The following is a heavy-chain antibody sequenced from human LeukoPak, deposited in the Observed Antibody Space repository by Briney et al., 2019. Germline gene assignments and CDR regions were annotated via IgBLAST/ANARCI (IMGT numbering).Heavy chain of an antibody. J-gene: IGHJ4*02. CDR1: GASISSSY. CDR3: ARAARIGSSGYYVQDFDY. Sequence: SETLSLTCAVSGASISSSYWSWIRQPPGKGLEWIGYINYSGNTKYNPSLESRVTISVDASNNQFSLKLSSVTAADTAVYYCARAARIGSSGYYVQDFDYWGQGTLVTVSS. V-gene: IGHV4-59*01. D-gene: IGHD3-22*01. CDR2: INYSGNT.